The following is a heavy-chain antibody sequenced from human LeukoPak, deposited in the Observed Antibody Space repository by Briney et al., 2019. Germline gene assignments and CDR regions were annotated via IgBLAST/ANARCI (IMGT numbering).Heavy chain of an antibody. CDR1: GYTLTELS. D-gene: IGHD1-26*01. CDR2: FDPEDGET. V-gene: IGHV1-24*01. CDR3: ATALVGATFFDY. J-gene: IGHJ4*02. Sequence: ASVTVSCKVSGYTLTELSMHWVRQAPGKGLEWMGGFDPEDGETIYAQKFQGRVTMTEDTSTDTAYMELSSLRSEDTAVYYCATALVGATFFDYWGQGTLVTVSS.